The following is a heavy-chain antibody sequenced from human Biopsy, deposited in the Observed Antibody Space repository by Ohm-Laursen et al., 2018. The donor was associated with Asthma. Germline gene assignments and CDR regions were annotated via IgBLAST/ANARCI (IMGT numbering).Heavy chain of an antibody. CDR1: GASIKTDDHY. CDR3: ARASVAASSNWFDP. D-gene: IGHD6-19*01. CDR2: IHYSGST. V-gene: IGHV4-30-4*01. J-gene: IGHJ5*02. Sequence: SETLSLTCTVSGASIKTDDHYWSWLRQPPGKGLEWFGFIHYSGSTSYNPSLKGGVTISVDTSMNQFSLKLSSVTAADTAVYYCARASVAASSNWFDPWGQGTLVTVS.